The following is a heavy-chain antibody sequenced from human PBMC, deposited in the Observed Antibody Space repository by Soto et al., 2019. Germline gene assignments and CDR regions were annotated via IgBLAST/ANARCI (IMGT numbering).Heavy chain of an antibody. D-gene: IGHD5-18*01. V-gene: IGHV4-31*03. CDR2: IYYSGST. J-gene: IGHJ4*02. CDR1: GGSISSGGYY. CDR3: ARVLGIAMVFDY. Sequence: SETLSLTCTVSGGSISSGGYYWSWIRQHPGKGLEWIGYIYYSGSTYYNPSLKSRVTISVDTSKNQFSLKLSSVTAADTAVYYCARVLGIAMVFDYWGQGTLVTVSS.